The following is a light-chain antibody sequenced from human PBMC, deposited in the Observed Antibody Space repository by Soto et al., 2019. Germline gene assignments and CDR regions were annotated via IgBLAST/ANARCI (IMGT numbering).Light chain of an antibody. J-gene: IGLJ1*01. CDR3: FSYSDTYTYL. V-gene: IGLV2-8*01. Sequence: QSVLTQPPSASGSTGLSVTISCIGASSDIGGYHHVSWYQQYPGKAPRVMIYDVSERPSGVPDRFSGSKSGNTASLTVSGLQAEDEPDYYCFSYSDTYTYLFGTGTKLTV. CDR1: SSDIGGYHH. CDR2: DVS.